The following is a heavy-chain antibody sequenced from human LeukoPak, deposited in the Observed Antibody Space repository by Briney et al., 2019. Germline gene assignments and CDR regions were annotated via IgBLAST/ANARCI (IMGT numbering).Heavy chain of an antibody. CDR1: GYTFPSYA. CDR2: ISAYNGNT. J-gene: IGHJ3*02. Sequence: GASVKVSCKPSGYTFPSYAISWVRQAPGQGLAWMGWISAYNGNTKFAQNLQGRVTLTTDTSTSTAYMELRSLRSDDTAIYFCARVQERDAFDIWGQGTMVTVSS. D-gene: IGHD1-26*01. CDR3: ARVQERDAFDI. V-gene: IGHV1-18*01.